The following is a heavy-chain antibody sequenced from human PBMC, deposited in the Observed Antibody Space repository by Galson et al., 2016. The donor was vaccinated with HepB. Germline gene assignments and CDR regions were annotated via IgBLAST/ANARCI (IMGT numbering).Heavy chain of an antibody. V-gene: IGHV1-69*13. CDR2: ITPLFDTP. CDR3: ATWKPGPN. D-gene: IGHD1-1*01. CDR1: GGTFSGYP. Sequence: SVKVSCKVSGGTFSGYPISWVRQAPGQGLQWMGGITPLFDTPHYAQSFQGRVTITADESTSTAYMELSRLRSEDTAVYYCATWKPGPNWGQGTLVTVSS. J-gene: IGHJ4*02.